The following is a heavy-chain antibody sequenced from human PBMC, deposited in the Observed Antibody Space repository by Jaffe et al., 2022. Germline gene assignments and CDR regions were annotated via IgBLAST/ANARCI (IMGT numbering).Heavy chain of an antibody. CDR1: GGTFSSYA. V-gene: IGHV1-69*01. Sequence: QVQLVQSGAEVKKPGSSVKVSCKASGGTFSSYAISWVRQAPGQGLEWMGGIIPIFGTANYAQKFQGRVTITADESTSTAYMELSSLRSEDTAVYYCARPRDGWCTGGVCLSFDYWGQGTLVTVSS. CDR2: IIPIFGTA. J-gene: IGHJ4*02. CDR3: ARPRDGWCTGGVCLSFDY. D-gene: IGHD2-8*02.